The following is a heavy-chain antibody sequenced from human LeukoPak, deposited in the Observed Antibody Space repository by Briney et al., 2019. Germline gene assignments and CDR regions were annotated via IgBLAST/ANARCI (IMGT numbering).Heavy chain of an antibody. CDR3: ARTSPTSHFGF. D-gene: IGHD3-16*01. J-gene: IGHJ4*02. CDR1: GFTFTTYW. V-gene: IGHV3-74*01. Sequence: GGSLRLSCVASGFTFTTYWMHWVRQAPGKGLVWVSRINGDGSNSNYADSVKGRFTISRDNARSTLYLQMNGLRAEDTALYYCARTSPTSHFGFWGQGTLVTVSS. CDR2: INGDGSNS.